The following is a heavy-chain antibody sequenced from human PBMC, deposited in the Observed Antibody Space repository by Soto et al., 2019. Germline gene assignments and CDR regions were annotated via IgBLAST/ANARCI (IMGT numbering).Heavy chain of an antibody. CDR2: IYYSGST. CDR3: ARENWNYVIDY. CDR1: GGSVPSDRSY. V-gene: IGHV4-61*01. J-gene: IGHJ4*02. D-gene: IGHD1-7*01. Sequence: SETLTLTYTVSGGSVPSDRSYWTWIRQPPGKGLEWIGYIYYSGSTNYNPSLKSRVTISVDTSKNQFSLKLSSVTAADTAVYYCARENWNYVIDYWGQGTLVTVS.